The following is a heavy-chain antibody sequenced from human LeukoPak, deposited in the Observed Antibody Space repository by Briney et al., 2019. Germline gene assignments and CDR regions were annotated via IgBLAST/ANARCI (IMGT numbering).Heavy chain of an antibody. CDR1: GGSISSSNW. D-gene: IGHD5-24*01. Sequence: SETLSLTCAVSGGSISSSNWWSWVRQPPGKGLEWIGEIYHSGSTNYNPSLKSRVTISVDKSKNQFSLKLSSVTAADTAVYYCARFMGGKGRWLQTRTDAFDIWGQGTMVTVSS. CDR3: ARFMGGKGRWLQTRTDAFDI. CDR2: IYHSGST. V-gene: IGHV4-4*02. J-gene: IGHJ3*02.